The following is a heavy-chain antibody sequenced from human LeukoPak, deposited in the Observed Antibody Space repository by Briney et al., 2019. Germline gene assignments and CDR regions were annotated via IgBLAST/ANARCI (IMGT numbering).Heavy chain of an antibody. CDR2: INHSGST. V-gene: IGHV4-34*01. J-gene: IGHJ4*02. CDR1: GGSFSGYY. CDR3: ARVRWLQLMYYFDY. D-gene: IGHD5-24*01. Sequence: SETLSLTCAVHGGSFSGYYWSWIRQPPGKGLEWIGEINHSGSTNYNPSLKGRVTISVDTSKNQFSLKLSSVTAADTAVYYCARVRWLQLMYYFDYWGQGTLVTVSS.